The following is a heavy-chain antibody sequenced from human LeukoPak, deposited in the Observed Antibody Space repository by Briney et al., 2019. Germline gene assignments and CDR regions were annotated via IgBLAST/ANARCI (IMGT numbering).Heavy chain of an antibody. J-gene: IGHJ4*02. Sequence: RAGGSLRLSCAASGFTFSNYAMSWVRQAPGKGLEWVSFIVRSGGSTYYADSVSGRFTISRDNSKNTLYLQMNSLRAEDTAVYYCARDGINVDTAMVLYYWGQGTLVTVSS. CDR3: ARDGINVDTAMVLYY. D-gene: IGHD5-18*01. V-gene: IGHV3-23*01. CDR2: IVRSGGST. CDR1: GFTFSNYA.